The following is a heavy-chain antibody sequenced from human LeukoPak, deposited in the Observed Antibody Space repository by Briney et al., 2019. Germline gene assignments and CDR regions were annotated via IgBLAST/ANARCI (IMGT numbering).Heavy chain of an antibody. CDR2: INHSGSI. J-gene: IGHJ4*02. CDR3: ATSYYGFWSGIWRGLYFDS. V-gene: IGHV4-34*01. CDR1: GGSISSYY. D-gene: IGHD3-3*01. Sequence: SETLSLTCTVSGGSISSYYWSWIRQPPGKGLEWIGEINHSGSINYNPSLKSRVTISVDKSKNQFSLKVSSVTAADTAVYYCATSYYGFWSGIWRGLYFDSWGQGTLVTVSS.